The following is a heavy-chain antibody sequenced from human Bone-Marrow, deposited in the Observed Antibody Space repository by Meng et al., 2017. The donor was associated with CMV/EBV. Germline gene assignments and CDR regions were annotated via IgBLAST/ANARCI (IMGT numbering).Heavy chain of an antibody. J-gene: IGHJ4*02. CDR3: ARVVKRGSGYYFDY. D-gene: IGHD3-10*01. CDR2: ISYDGSNK. CDR1: GFTFSSYA. V-gene: IGHV3-30-3*01. Sequence: GESLKISCAASGFTFSSYAMHWVRQAPGKGLEGVAVISYDGSNKYYADSVKGRFTISRDNSKNTLYLQMNSLRAEDTAVYYCARVVKRGSGYYFDYWGQGTLVTVSS.